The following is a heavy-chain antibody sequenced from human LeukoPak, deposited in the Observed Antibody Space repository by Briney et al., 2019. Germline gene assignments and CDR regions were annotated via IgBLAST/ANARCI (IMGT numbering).Heavy chain of an antibody. V-gene: IGHV3-30-3*01. CDR2: ISYDGSNE. CDR1: GFTFSIYV. J-gene: IGHJ6*02. D-gene: IGHD3-10*01. CDR3: ARVFRITKTTGMDV. Sequence: PGGSLRLSCVASGFTFSIYVMHWVRQAAGKGLEWVALISYDGSNENYADSVKGRFTISRDNSKNTLYLQMNSLRAEDTAVYYCARVFRITKTTGMDVWGQGTTVTVSS.